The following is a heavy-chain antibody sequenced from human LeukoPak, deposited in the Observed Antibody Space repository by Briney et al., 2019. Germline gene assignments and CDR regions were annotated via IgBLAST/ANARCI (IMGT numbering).Heavy chain of an antibody. V-gene: IGHV1-18*01. Sequence: GPVKVSCKASGYTFTTYNINWVRQAPGQGLEWMGWISGYNGNTNYAQKLQGRVTMTTDTSTSTAYMELRSLRSDDTAVYYCARVSAMVRGVISYWGQGTLVTVSS. CDR3: ARVSAMVRGVISY. CDR2: ISGYNGNT. CDR1: GYTFTTYN. D-gene: IGHD3-10*01. J-gene: IGHJ4*02.